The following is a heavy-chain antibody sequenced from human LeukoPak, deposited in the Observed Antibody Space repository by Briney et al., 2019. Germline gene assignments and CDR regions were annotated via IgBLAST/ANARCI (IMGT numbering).Heavy chain of an antibody. CDR3: ARDRISAVVDAFDI. CDR1: GDSISSYY. CDR2: IYTSGST. Sequence: PSETLSLTCSVSGDSISSYYWSWIRQPAGKGLEWIGRIYTSGSTNYNPSLKSRVTMSVDTSKNQISLKLTSVTAADTAVYYCARDRISAVVDAFDIWAKGQWSPSLQ. V-gene: IGHV4-4*07. D-gene: IGHD2/OR15-2a*01. J-gene: IGHJ3*02.